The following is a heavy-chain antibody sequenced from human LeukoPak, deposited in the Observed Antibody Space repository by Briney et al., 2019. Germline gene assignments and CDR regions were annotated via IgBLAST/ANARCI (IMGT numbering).Heavy chain of an antibody. J-gene: IGHJ4*02. Sequence: PSETLSPTCAVYGGSFSGYYWSWIRQPPGKGLEWIGEINHSGSTNYNPSLKSRVTISVDTSKNQFSLKLSSVTAADTAVYYCARDPYSSSWSAFDYWGQGTLVTVPS. D-gene: IGHD6-13*01. CDR3: ARDPYSSSWSAFDY. CDR2: INHSGST. V-gene: IGHV4-34*01. CDR1: GGSFSGYY.